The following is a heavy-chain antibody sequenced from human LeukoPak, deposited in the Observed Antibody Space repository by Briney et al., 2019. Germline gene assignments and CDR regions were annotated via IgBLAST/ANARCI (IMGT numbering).Heavy chain of an antibody. V-gene: IGHV4-34*01. CDR2: INHSGST. D-gene: IGHD6-19*01. CDR3: ARGQQWLAYYYYGMDV. Sequence: SETLSLTCAVYGGSFSGYYWSWIRQPPGKGLEWIGEINHSGSTNYNPSLKSRVTISVATSKNQFSLKLSSVTAADTAVYYCARGQQWLAYYYYGMDVWGQGTTVTVSS. CDR1: GGSFSGYY. J-gene: IGHJ6*02.